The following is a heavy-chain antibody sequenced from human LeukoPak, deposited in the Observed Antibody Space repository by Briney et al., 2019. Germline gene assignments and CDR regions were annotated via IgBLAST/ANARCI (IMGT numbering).Heavy chain of an antibody. CDR2: IIPIFGTA. CDR3: ARAPVAMVFHLPDY. J-gene: IGHJ4*02. Sequence: SVKVSCKASGGTFSSYAISWVRQAPGQGLEWMGGIIPIFGTANYAQKFQGGVTITADESTSTAYMELSSLRSEDTAVYYCARAPVAMVFHLPDYWGQGTLVTVSS. CDR1: GGTFSSYA. D-gene: IGHD5-18*01. V-gene: IGHV1-69*01.